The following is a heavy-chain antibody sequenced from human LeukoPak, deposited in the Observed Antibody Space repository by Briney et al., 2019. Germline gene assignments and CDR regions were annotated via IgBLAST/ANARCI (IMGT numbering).Heavy chain of an antibody. CDR3: ARAILTGYEPGYYFNY. D-gene: IGHD3-9*01. V-gene: IGHV4-4*07. Sequence: PSETLSLTCTVSGGSISSYYWSWIRQPAGKGLEWIGRIYTSGSTNYNPSLKSRVTMSVDTSKNQFSLKLSSVTAADTAVYYCARAILTGYEPGYYFNYWGQGTLVTVSS. J-gene: IGHJ4*02. CDR2: IYTSGST. CDR1: GGSISSYY.